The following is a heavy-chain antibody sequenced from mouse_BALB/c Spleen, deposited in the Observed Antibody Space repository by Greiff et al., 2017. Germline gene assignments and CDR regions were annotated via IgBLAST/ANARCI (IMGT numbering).Heavy chain of an antibody. CDR3: ARTTATRYFDV. CDR1: GFTFTDYY. Sequence: EVMLVESGGGLVQPGGSLRLSCATSGFTFTDYYMSWVRQPPGKALEWVGFIRNKANGYTTEYSVSGKGRFTISRDNSQNILYLQMNTLRAEDCATYYCARTTATRYFDVWGAGTTVTVSS. V-gene: IGHV7-3*02. J-gene: IGHJ1*01. CDR2: IRNKANGYTT. D-gene: IGHD1-2*01.